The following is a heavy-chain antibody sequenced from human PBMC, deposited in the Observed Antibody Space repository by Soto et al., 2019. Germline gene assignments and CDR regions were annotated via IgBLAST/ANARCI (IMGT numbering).Heavy chain of an antibody. D-gene: IGHD2-2*02. CDR3: ARPPAVPNTLRSRYYFDY. CDR2: VYYSGTT. V-gene: IGHV4-61*01. CDR1: GGSVNNRTYY. J-gene: IGHJ4*02. Sequence: QVQLQESGPGLLKPSETLSLTCSVSGGSVNNRTYYWSWIRQPPGKRLEWIGYVYYSGTTNYNPPRESRVYISVEPSKNRFHLRLSSVTAADTALYYCARPPAVPNTLRSRYYFDYWGQGTLVTVSS.